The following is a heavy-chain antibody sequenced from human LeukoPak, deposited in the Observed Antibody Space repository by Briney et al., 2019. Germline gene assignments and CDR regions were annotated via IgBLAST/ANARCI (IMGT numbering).Heavy chain of an antibody. Sequence: ASVKVSCRASGYAFTTYGFSWVRQAPGQGLEWMGWISSSNGNTNYAQDFLGRLTMTTDTSTTTAYMELRSLRSDDTAVYYCVRDGYYEVAYWGQGTLVTVSP. V-gene: IGHV1-18*01. CDR3: VRDGYYEVAY. CDR2: ISSSNGNT. J-gene: IGHJ4*02. CDR1: GYAFTTYG. D-gene: IGHD3-22*01.